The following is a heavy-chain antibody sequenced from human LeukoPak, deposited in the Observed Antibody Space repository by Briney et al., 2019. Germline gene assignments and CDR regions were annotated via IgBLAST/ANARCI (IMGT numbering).Heavy chain of an antibody. V-gene: IGHV3-23*01. CDR1: GFTFANYA. Sequence: QPGGSLRLSCAASGFTFANYAMSWVRQAPGKGLEWVSAISGSGGATYSADSVKGRFTTSRDNSKNTLYLQMNTLRAEDTAVYYCAKAQQLWFSHDYWGQGTLVTVSS. CDR2: ISGSGGAT. CDR3: AKAQQLWFSHDY. J-gene: IGHJ4*02. D-gene: IGHD5-18*01.